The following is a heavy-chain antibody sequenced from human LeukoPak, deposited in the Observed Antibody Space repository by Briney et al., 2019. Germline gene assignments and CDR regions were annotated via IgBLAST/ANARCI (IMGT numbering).Heavy chain of an antibody. CDR3: ARDEYSGLYYYMDV. Sequence: DSVTGRFTISRDNAKKSLHLQMNSLRAEDTAVYYCARDEYSGLYYYMDVWGKGTTVTVSS. J-gene: IGHJ6*03. V-gene: IGHV3-7*01. D-gene: IGHD5-12*01.